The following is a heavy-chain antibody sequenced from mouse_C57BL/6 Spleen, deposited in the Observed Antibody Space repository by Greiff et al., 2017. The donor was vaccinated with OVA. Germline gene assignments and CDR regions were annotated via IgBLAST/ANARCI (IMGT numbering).Heavy chain of an antibody. CDR1: GYTFTSYG. J-gene: IGHJ2*01. V-gene: IGHV1-81*01. CDR2: IYPRSGNT. CDR3: ARDTSITTVVAHVDY. D-gene: IGHD1-1*01. Sequence: VQLKESGAELARPGASVKLSCKASGYTFTSYGISWVKQRTGQGLEWIGEIYPRSGNTYYNEKFKGKATLTADKSSSTAYMELRSLTSEDSAVYFCARDTSITTVVAHVDYWGQGTTLTVSS.